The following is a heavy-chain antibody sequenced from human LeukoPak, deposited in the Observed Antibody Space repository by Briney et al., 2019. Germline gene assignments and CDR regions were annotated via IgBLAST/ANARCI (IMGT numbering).Heavy chain of an antibody. CDR2: IGISSGNT. J-gene: IGHJ4*01. V-gene: IGHV3-48*01. Sequence: SGGSLRLSCAASGFNFIDYSMNWVRQAPGKGLEWISYIGISSGNTKYADSVKGRFTISRDKARNSLYLQMNSLRVEDTAVYYSARDHRYAFDNWGHGTLVTVSS. CDR3: ARDHRYAFDN. CDR1: GFNFIDYS. D-gene: IGHD5-12*01.